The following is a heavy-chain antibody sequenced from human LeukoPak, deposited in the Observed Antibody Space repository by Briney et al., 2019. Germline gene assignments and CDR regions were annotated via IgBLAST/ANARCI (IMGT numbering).Heavy chain of an antibody. D-gene: IGHD5-18*01. CDR3: ARDLYSYGDFDY. J-gene: IGHJ4*02. CDR1: GSTFSSYA. Sequence: GGSLRLSCAASGSTFSSYAMHWVRQAPGKGLEWVAVISYDGSNKYYADSVKGRFTISRDNSKNTLYLQMNSLRAGDTAVYYCARDLYSYGDFDYWGQGTLVTVSS. CDR2: ISYDGSNK. V-gene: IGHV3-30-3*01.